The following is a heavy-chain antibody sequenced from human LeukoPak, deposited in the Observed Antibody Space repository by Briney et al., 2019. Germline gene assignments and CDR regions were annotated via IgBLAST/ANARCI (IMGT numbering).Heavy chain of an antibody. V-gene: IGHV3-30-3*01. CDR2: ISYDGSNK. CDR3: ARDIYDSSGYGGDY. J-gene: IGHJ4*02. CDR1: GFTFSSYA. D-gene: IGHD3-22*01. Sequence: GRSLRLSCAASGFTFSSYAMHWVRQAPGKGLEWVAVISYDGSNKYYADSVKGRFTISRDSSKNTLYLQMNSLRAEDTAVYYCARDIYDSSGYGGDYWGQGTLVTVSS.